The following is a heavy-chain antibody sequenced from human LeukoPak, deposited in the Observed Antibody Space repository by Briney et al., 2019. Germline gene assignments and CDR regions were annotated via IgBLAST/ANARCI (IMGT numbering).Heavy chain of an antibody. CDR2: ISSSSTYI. CDR1: GFTFSIYS. Sequence: GGSLRLSCEASGFTFSIYSMNWVRQAPGKGLEWVSSISSSSTYIKYADSVKGRFTISRDNAKKSLYLQMNSLRADDTAVYYCARDYGQDHGETNKDWYFDLWGRGTLAPVSS. J-gene: IGHJ2*01. V-gene: IGHV3-21*01. CDR3: ARDYGQDHGETNKDWYFDL. D-gene: IGHD4-17*01.